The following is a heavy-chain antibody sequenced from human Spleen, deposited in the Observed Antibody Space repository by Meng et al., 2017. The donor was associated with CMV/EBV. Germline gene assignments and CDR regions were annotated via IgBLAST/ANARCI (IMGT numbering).Heavy chain of an antibody. CDR2: IYPGDSDT. CDR1: GYSFISYW. CDR3: VRGGGSYYDY. D-gene: IGHD1-26*01. V-gene: IGHV5-51*01. J-gene: IGHJ4*02. Sequence: KVSCKGSGYSFISYWIGWVRQMPGKGLEWMGIIYPGDSDTRYSPSFQGQVTISTDKSINTAYLQWSSLKASDTAMYYCVRGGGSYYDYWGQGTLVTVSS.